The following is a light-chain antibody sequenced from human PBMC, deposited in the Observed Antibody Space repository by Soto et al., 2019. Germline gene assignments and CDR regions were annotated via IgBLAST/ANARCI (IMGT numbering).Light chain of an antibody. CDR3: QQYGSSPT. Sequence: EIVLTQSPGTLSLSPGERATLSCRASQSVSSSYLAWYQQRPGQAPRLLIYGASSRATGIPDRFSGRGSGTDFTLTISRLEPEDSAVYYCQQYGSSPTFGHGAKVEIK. CDR1: QSVSSSY. J-gene: IGKJ1*01. CDR2: GAS. V-gene: IGKV3-20*01.